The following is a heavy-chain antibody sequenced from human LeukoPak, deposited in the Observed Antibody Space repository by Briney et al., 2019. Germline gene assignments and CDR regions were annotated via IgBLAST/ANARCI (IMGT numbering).Heavy chain of an antibody. Sequence: SETLSLTCAVYGGSFSGYYWSWIRQPPGKGLEWIGEVNHSGSTNYNPSLKSRVTISVDTSKNQFSLKLSSVTAADTAVYYCARERKGYRPPDSSGQYYFDYWGQGTLVTVSS. CDR2: VNHSGST. CDR1: GGSFSGYY. CDR3: ARERKGYRPPDSSGQYYFDY. J-gene: IGHJ4*02. D-gene: IGHD3-22*01. V-gene: IGHV4-34*01.